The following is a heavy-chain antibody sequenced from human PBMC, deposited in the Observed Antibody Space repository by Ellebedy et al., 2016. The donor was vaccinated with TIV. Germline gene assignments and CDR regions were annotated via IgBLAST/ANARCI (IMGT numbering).Heavy chain of an antibody. J-gene: IGHJ6*02. Sequence: GESLKISCAASGFSISSYWMTWVRQASGKGLEWVGRIRSKANNYATEYTASVKGRFTISRDDSKNTAYLQMNSLKADDTAVYYCTRPAATYYGMDVWGQGTTVTVSS. CDR1: GFSISSYW. V-gene: IGHV3-73*01. D-gene: IGHD6-25*01. CDR2: IRSKANNYAT. CDR3: TRPAATYYGMDV.